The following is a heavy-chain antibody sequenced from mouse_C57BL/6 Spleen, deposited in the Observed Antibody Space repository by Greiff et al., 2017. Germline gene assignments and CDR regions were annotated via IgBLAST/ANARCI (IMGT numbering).Heavy chain of an antibody. D-gene: IGHD2-2*01. CDR2: IDPETGGT. CDR3: TEGYPAWFAY. J-gene: IGHJ3*01. Sequence: VQLQQSGAELVRPGASVTLSCKASGYTFTDYEMHWVKQTPVHGLEWIGAIDPETGGTAYNQKFKGKAILTADKSSSTAYMELRSLTSEDSAVYYCTEGYPAWFAYWGQGTLVTVSA. V-gene: IGHV1-15*01. CDR1: GYTFTDYE.